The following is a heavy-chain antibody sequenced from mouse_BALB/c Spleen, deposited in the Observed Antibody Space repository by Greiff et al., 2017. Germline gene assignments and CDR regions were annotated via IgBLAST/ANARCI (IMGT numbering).Heavy chain of an antibody. J-gene: IGHJ4*01. V-gene: IGHV5-6-5*01. CDR1: GFTFSSYA. CDR3: ARAWITTVVPYYAMDY. CDR2: ISSGGST. D-gene: IGHD1-1*01. Sequence: DVMLVESGGGLVKPGGSLKLSCAASGFTFSSYAMSWVRQTPEKRLEWVASISSGGSTYYPDSVKGRFTISRDNARNILYLQMSSLRSEDTAMYYCARAWITTVVPYYAMDYWGQGTSVTVSS.